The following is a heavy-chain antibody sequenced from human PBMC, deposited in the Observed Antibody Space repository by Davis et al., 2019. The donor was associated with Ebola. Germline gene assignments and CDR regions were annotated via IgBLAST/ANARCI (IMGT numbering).Heavy chain of an antibody. V-gene: IGHV3-23*01. D-gene: IGHD1-1*01. J-gene: IGHJ4*02. CDR2: ISGSGGST. CDR1: GFTFSSYA. Sequence: GESLKISCAASGFTFSSYAMSWVRQAPGKGLEWVSAISGSGGSTYYADSVKGRFTISRDNSKNTLYLQMNSLRAEDTAVYYCARDGVQLGILAYWGQGTLVTVSS. CDR3: ARDGVQLGILAY.